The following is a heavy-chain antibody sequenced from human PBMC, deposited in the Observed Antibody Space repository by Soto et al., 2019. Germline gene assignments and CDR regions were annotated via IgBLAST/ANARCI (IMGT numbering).Heavy chain of an antibody. V-gene: IGHV3-13*01. D-gene: IGHD6-19*01. CDR3: ARAGSSGWYFDY. CDR1: GFTFSRYD. Sequence: ESGGGLVQPGGSLRLSCAASGFTFSRYDMHWVRQATGTGLEWVSAIGTAGDTYYPGSVKGRCTISRENAKNSLYLQMNSLRAGDSAVYYCARAGSSGWYFDYWGQGTLVTVSS. CDR2: IGTAGDT. J-gene: IGHJ4*02.